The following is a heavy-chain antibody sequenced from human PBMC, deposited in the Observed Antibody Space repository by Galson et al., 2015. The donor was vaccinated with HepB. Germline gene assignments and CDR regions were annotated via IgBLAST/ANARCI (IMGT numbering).Heavy chain of an antibody. CDR3: ARPREKYGSGNALDI. CDR2: ISSSSSTI. D-gene: IGHD3-10*01. CDR1: GFTFSSYS. V-gene: IGHV3-48*04. J-gene: IGHJ3*02. Sequence: SLRLSCAASGFTFSSYSMNWVRQAPGKGLEWVSYISSSSSTIYYADSVKGRFTISRDNAKNSLYLQMNSLRAEDTAVYYCARPREKYGSGNALDIWGQGTMVTVSS.